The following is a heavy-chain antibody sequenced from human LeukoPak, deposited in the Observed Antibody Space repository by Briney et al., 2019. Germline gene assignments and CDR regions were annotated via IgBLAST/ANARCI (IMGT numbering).Heavy chain of an antibody. D-gene: IGHD3-16*02. CDR1: GGSFSGYY. V-gene: IGHV4-34*01. J-gene: IGHJ5*02. Sequence: PSETLSLTCAVYGGSFSGYYWSWIRQPPGKGLEWIGEINHSGSTNYNPSLKSRVTISVDTSKNQFSLKLSSVTAADTAVYYCARQARAGPILRLGELSSPWGQGTLVSVSS. CDR2: INHSGST. CDR3: ARQARAGPILRLGELSSP.